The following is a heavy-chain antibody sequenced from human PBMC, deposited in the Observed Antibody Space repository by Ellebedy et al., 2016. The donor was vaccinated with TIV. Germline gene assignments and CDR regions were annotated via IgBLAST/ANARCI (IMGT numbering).Heavy chain of an antibody. D-gene: IGHD5-24*01. CDR3: ARRGQMEILRHAFEI. J-gene: IGHJ3*02. V-gene: IGHV4-59*01. CDR2: IYSSGST. CDR1: GGSISNYY. Sequence: SETLSLXXTASGGSISNYYWTWIRQPPGKGLEWIGYIYSSGSTNYNPPLKSRVTISVDTSKNQFSLNLNSVTAADAAVYYCARRGQMEILRHAFEIWGQGTMVIVS.